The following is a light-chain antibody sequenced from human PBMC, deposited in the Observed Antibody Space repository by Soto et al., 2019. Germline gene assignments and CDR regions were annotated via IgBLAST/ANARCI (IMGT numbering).Light chain of an antibody. CDR2: DGF. CDR1: QSVSSSR. V-gene: IGKV3D-20*01. J-gene: IGKJ5*01. CDR3: QQYGNSPIT. Sequence: EIVLTHSPATLSVSPWEIATLSCGASQSVSSSRLAWYQQKPALAPRLLIYDGFLRVTGIPDRFSGSGSGTDFTLTISRLEPEDFAVYYCQQYGNSPITFGQGTRLEIK.